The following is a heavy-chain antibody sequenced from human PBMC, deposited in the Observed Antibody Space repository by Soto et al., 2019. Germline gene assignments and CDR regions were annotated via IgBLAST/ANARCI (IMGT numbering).Heavy chain of an antibody. Sequence: EMQLVESGGGLVQPGGSLRLSCAASGFTFSDYHMEWVREAPGKGLEWIGRARNDARPRTTQDAASVRGRFTTSRDDSKNSLYLQMNSLKPEDTAVYYCVSSLQYWGQGTLVTVSS. CDR2: ARNDARPRTT. CDR1: GFTFSDYH. J-gene: IGHJ4*02. V-gene: IGHV3-72*01. CDR3: VSSLQY.